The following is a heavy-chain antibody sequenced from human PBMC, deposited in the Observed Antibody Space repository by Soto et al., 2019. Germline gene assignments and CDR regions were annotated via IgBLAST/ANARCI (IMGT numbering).Heavy chain of an antibody. D-gene: IGHD1-1*01. CDR1: GDSVSSNTVT. V-gene: IGHV6-1*01. Sequence: SQTLSLTCAISGDSVSSNTVTWSWVRQSPSRGLEWLGRTFYRSKWYYEYAVSVKSRIVINPDTSKNQFSLQLRSVIHHDTAVYYCARAVYMEGLWHWGQGALVTVSS. J-gene: IGHJ4*02. CDR3: ARAVYMEGLWH. CDR2: TFYRSKWYY.